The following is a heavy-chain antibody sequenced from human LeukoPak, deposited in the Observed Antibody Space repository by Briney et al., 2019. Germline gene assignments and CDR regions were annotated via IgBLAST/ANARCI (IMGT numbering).Heavy chain of an antibody. D-gene: IGHD2-15*01. Sequence: ASVKVSCKTSGYTFTGYYMHWVRQAPGQGLEWVGCINPNSGGTNYAQKFQGRVTVTRDTSISTAYMELRRLRSDDTAVYYCARSEDNSRLGEGYWGQGTLVTVSS. V-gene: IGHV1-2*02. J-gene: IGHJ4*02. CDR1: GYTFTGYY. CDR3: ARSEDNSRLGEGY. CDR2: INPNSGGT.